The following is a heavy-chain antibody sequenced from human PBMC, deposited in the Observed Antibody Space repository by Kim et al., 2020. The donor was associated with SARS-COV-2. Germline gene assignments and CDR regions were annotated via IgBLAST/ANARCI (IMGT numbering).Heavy chain of an antibody. J-gene: IGHJ6*02. CDR3: ARLAAAGYYDYYGMDV. Sequence: GGSLRLSCAASGFTFSSYAMSWVRQAPGKGLEWVSAISGSGGSTYYADSVKGRFTISRDNSKNTLYLQMNSLRAEDTAVYYCARLAAAGYYDYYGMDVWGQGTTVTLSS. CDR1: GFTFSSYA. D-gene: IGHD6-13*01. CDR2: ISGSGGST. V-gene: IGHV3-23*01.